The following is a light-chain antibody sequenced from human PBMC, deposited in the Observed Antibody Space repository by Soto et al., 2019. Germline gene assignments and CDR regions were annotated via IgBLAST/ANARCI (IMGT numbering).Light chain of an antibody. CDR1: QSISSW. Sequence: DIQMTQSPSTLSASVGDRVTITCRASQSISSWLAWYQQKPGKAPKLLIYGASTRATGIPARFSGSGSGTEFTLTISSLQSEDFAVYYCQQYNNWPGTFGQGTKVDIK. CDR3: QQYNNWPGT. CDR2: GAS. V-gene: IGKV1-5*01. J-gene: IGKJ1*01.